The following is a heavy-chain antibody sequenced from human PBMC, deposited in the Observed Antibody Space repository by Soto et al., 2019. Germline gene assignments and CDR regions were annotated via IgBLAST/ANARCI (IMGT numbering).Heavy chain of an antibody. D-gene: IGHD3-9*01. CDR2: ISPGDSDT. V-gene: IGHV5-51*01. CDR1: GYTFSSYR. Sequence: GESLKISCKGSGYTFSSYRIGWVRQVPGKGLEWMGIISPGDSDTKYSQSFQGQVTISADKSISTAYLQWNSLKASDTAMYYCARHATYYDILSGYYFDYCGQGTLVTVSS. CDR3: ARHATYYDILSGYYFDY. J-gene: IGHJ4*02.